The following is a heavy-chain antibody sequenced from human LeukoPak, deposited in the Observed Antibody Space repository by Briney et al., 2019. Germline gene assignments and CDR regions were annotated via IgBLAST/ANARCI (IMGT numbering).Heavy chain of an antibody. CDR1: GDSISSYY. Sequence: SETLSLTCTVSGDSISSYYWSWIRQPAGKGLEWIGRIHISGSTNYNPSLKSRVTMSVDTSNSQFSLELSSVTAADTAVYYCARAYSSSWYFNWFDPWGQGTQVTVSS. D-gene: IGHD6-13*01. V-gene: IGHV4-4*07. CDR3: ARAYSSSWYFNWFDP. CDR2: IHISGST. J-gene: IGHJ5*02.